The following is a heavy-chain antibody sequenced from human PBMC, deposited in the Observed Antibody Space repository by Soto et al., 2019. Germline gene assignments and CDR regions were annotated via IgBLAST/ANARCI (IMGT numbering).Heavy chain of an antibody. CDR3: ADMRGQWLPRD. J-gene: IGHJ4*02. D-gene: IGHD6-19*01. CDR2: VYYSGST. Sequence: ACTISGGTISNYYWSWIRQPQGEGLEWIGYVYYSGSTNYNPSLKSRVTISVDTSKNQFSLRLSSVTAADTAVYYCADMRGQWLPRDWGQGILVTVS. V-gene: IGHV4-59*08. CDR1: GGTISNYY.